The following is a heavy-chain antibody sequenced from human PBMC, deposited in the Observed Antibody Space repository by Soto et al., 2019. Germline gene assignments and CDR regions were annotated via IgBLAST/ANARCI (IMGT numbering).Heavy chain of an antibody. J-gene: IGHJ4*02. CDR3: ARAAGMVALDY. Sequence: QVQLVQSGAEEKRPGASVKVSCKATGYMFCGNDIHWVRQAPGQRLEWMGWMRPGTGNTRYSREFQARVTLTRDTAASTAYMELSSLRSEDTAVYYCARAAGMVALDYWGQGTLVTVSS. CDR2: MRPGTGNT. D-gene: IGHD5-18*01. V-gene: IGHV1-3*05. CDR1: GYMFCGND.